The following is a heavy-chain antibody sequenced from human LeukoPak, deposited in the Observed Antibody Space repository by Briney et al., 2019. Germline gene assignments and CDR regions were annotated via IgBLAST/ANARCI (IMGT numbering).Heavy chain of an antibody. V-gene: IGHV1-46*01. CDR1: GYIFTSYH. CDR3: ARDRTHYYHSSGYYSRWEY. Sequence: EASVKVSCKASGYIFTSYHMHWVRQAPGQGLEWMGIINPSGGSTRYAQKFQVRLTMTRDTSTSTVYMELSSLRSEDTAVYYCARDRTHYYHSSGYYSRWEYWGQGTLVTVSS. J-gene: IGHJ4*02. CDR2: INPSGGST. D-gene: IGHD3-22*01.